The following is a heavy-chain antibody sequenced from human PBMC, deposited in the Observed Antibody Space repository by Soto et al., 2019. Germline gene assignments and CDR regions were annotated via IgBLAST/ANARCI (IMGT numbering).Heavy chain of an antibody. D-gene: IGHD6-6*01. CDR1: GGSISSDY. CDR3: ASDRLRGSIYESSWNYYMDV. V-gene: IGHV4-59*01. Sequence: SETLCLTCTVSGGSISSDYGSWIRQPPGKGLEWIGYMYYSGGTNYNPSLTSRVTMSFDTSKNRSSLELRSVTAADTAVYYCASDRLRGSIYESSWNYYMDVWGKGTTVTVSS. J-gene: IGHJ6*03. CDR2: MYYSGGT.